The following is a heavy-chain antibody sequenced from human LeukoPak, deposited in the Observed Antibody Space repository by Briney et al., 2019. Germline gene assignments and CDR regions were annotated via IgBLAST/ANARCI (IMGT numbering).Heavy chain of an antibody. CDR2: ISYDGSNK. CDR3: ARDRTAMVTYLDY. CDR1: GFTLSSYA. J-gene: IGHJ4*02. Sequence: GGSLRLSCAASGFTLSSYAMHWVRQAPGKGLEWVAVISYDGSNKYYADSVRGRFTISRDNSKNTLYLQMNSLRAEDTAVYYCARDRTAMVTYLDYWGQGTLVTVSS. D-gene: IGHD5-18*01. V-gene: IGHV3-30-3*01.